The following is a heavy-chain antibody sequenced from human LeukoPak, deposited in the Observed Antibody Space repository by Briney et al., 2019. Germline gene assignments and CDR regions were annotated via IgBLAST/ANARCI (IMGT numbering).Heavy chain of an antibody. Sequence: GGSLRLSCAASGFTFSSYAMHWVRQAPGKGLEWVSYITRSSSAKFYADSVKGRFTISRDNAENLLYLQMNSLRAEDTAVYYCTRDQEGSDYWGQGTLVTVSS. CDR3: TRDQEGSDY. CDR1: GFTFSSYA. CDR2: ITRSSSAK. J-gene: IGHJ4*02. V-gene: IGHV3-48*01.